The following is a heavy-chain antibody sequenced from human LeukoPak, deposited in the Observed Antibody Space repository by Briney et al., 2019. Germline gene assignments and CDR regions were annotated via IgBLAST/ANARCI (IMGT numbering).Heavy chain of an antibody. J-gene: IGHJ4*02. CDR2: ISSSSSTI. D-gene: IGHD2-2*01. CDR3: SLYCSSTSCSDY. V-gene: IGHV3-48*03. CDR1: GITFSSYE. Sequence: GGSLRLSCAASGITFSSYEMNWVRQAPGKGLEWVSYISSSSSTIYYADSVKGRFSISRDNAKNSLYLQMNSLRAEDTAVYYCSLYCSSTSCSDYWGQGTLVTVSS.